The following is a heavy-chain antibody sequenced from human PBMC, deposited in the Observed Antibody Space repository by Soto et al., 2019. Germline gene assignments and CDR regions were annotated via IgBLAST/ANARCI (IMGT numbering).Heavy chain of an antibody. Sequence: SETLSLTCTVSGVSIHNSHSFWGWIRQPPGKGLEFIGTVYYSGGAHYNSSLKSRVTISVDTANNQVSLRMRSLTAADTAVYYCGRVVEGATRHTDLDSWGQGTLVTVS. V-gene: IGHV4-39*01. CDR2: VYYSGGA. J-gene: IGHJ5*01. D-gene: IGHD2-21*01. CDR3: GRVVEGATRHTDLDS. CDR1: GVSIHNSHSF.